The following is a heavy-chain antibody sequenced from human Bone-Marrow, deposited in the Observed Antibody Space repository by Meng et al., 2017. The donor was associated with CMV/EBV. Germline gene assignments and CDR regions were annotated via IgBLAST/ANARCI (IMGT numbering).Heavy chain of an antibody. J-gene: IGHJ3*02. CDR1: GFTFSSYE. V-gene: IGHV3-23*01. CDR3: AKGGSRITMIVVVMDDAFDI. CDR2: ISGSGGST. D-gene: IGHD3-22*01. Sequence: GGSLRLSCAASGFTFSSYEMNWVRQAPGKGLEWVSAISGSGGSTYYADSVKGRFTISRDNSKNTLYLQMNSLRAEDTAVYYCAKGGSRITMIVVVMDDAFDIWGQGTMVTVSS.